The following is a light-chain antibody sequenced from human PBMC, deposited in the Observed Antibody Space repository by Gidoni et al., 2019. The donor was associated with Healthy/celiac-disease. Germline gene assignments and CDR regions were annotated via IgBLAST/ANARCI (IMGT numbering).Light chain of an antibody. J-gene: IGKJ2*01. V-gene: IGKV1-33*01. CDR2: DAS. CDR3: QQYDNLPRX. Sequence: DIQMTQSPSSLSASVGDRVTITCQASQDISNYLNWYQQKPGKAPKLLIYDASNLETGVPSRFSGSGSGTDFTFTISSLQPEDIATYYCQQYDNLPRXXXQGTKLEIK. CDR1: QDISNY.